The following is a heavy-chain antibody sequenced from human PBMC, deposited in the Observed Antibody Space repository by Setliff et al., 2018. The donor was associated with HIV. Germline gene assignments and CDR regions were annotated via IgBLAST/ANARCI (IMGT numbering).Heavy chain of an antibody. D-gene: IGHD3-3*01. Sequence: PGGSLRLSFAASGFTFSSYWMHWVRQAPGKGLVWVFGMNTDGSSTRYADSVKGRFTISRDNAKNMLYLQMNSLSADDTAFYYCATFADGPDSWGQGTLVTVSS. CDR3: ATFADGPDS. CDR2: MNTDGSST. V-gene: IGHV3-74*01. J-gene: IGHJ4*02. CDR1: GFTFSSYW.